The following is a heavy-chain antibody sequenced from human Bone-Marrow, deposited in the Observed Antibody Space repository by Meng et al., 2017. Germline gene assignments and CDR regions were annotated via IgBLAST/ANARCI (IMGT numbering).Heavy chain of an antibody. D-gene: IGHD3-16*01. J-gene: IGHJ5*02. CDR1: RHTFPDFW. V-gene: IGHV1-2*06. CDR3: ARGRGGSDWFDP. CDR2: INPKSGDT. Sequence: QSWARVKIAGTAEKVLCMASRHTFPDFWLHGVRRAPGQGLEWMGRINPKSGDTHYAQRFQGRFTMTGDTSISTAYMELSSLRSEDTAVYYCARGRGGSDWFDPWGQGTLVTVSS.